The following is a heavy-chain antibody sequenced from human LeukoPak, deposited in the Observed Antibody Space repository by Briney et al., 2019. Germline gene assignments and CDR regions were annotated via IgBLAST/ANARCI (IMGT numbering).Heavy chain of an antibody. CDR1: GGSISSYY. CDR3: ARMNNWGRGWYFDL. J-gene: IGHJ2*01. D-gene: IGHD7-27*01. V-gene: IGHV4-59*01. Sequence: KPSETLSLTCTVSGGSISSYYWSWIRQPPGKGLEWVGYMYSSGSTNYNASLKSRVTISIDTSKNQFSLKVSSLTAADTAVYYCARMNNWGRGWYFDLWGRGTLVTVSS. CDR2: MYSSGST.